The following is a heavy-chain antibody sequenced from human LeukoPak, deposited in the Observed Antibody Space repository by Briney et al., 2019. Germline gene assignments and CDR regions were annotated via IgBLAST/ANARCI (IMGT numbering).Heavy chain of an antibody. D-gene: IGHD4-17*01. CDR3: ARDRGDYGAESALDY. J-gene: IGHJ4*02. V-gene: IGHV4-59*01. CDR2: IYKTGST. CDR1: GGSIDKYY. Sequence: PSETLSLTCTVSGGSIDKYYWTWIRQPPGKALEWIGKIYKTGSTNYNPSIMSRVTISIDTSNNQFSLRLRSVTAADTAVYYCARDRGDYGAESALDYWGQGSLVIVSS.